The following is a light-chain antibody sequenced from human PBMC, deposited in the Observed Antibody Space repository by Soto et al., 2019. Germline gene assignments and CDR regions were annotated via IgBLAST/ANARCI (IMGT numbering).Light chain of an antibody. Sequence: QSALTQPASVSGSPGQSITTACTGTSSDVGGDNYVSWYQQHPGKAPKLIIYEVSYRPSGVSNRFSGSKSDNTASLTISGLQAEDEADYYCSSDRSTNSWVFGGGTKVTVL. CDR2: EVS. CDR3: SSDRSTNSWV. CDR1: SSDVGGDNY. J-gene: IGLJ3*02. V-gene: IGLV2-14*01.